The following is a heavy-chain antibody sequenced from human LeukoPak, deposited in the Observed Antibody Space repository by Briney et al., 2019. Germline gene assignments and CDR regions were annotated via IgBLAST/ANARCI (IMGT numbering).Heavy chain of an antibody. J-gene: IGHJ6*02. D-gene: IGHD5-12*01. V-gene: IGHV1-8*01. Sequence: GASVKVSCKASGYTFTGYDINWVRQATGQGLEWMGWMNPNSGNTGYAQKFQGRVTMTRNTSISTAYMELSSLRSEDTAVYYCARGFNSGYGMRDDPHYYYYGMDVWGQGTTVTVSS. CDR1: GYTFTGYD. CDR2: MNPNSGNT. CDR3: ARGFNSGYGMRDDPHYYYYGMDV.